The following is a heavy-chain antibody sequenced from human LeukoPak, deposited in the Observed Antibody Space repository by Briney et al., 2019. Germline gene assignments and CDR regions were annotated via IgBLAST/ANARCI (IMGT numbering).Heavy chain of an antibody. CDR3: AKQLGYCSDGSCYFPY. J-gene: IGHJ4*02. V-gene: IGHV3-23*01. CDR2: ISNNGGYT. CDR1: GFTFSSSA. Sequence: GGSLRLSCAAPGFTFSSSAMSWVRQAPGKGLEWVSAISNNGGYTYYADSVQGRFTVSRDNSKSTLCLQMNSLRAEDTAVYYCAKQLGYCSDGSCYFPYWGQGTLVTVSS. D-gene: IGHD2-15*01.